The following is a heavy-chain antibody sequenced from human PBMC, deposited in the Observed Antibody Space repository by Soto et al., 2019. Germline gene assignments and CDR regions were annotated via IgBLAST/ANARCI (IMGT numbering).Heavy chain of an antibody. CDR3: ARVRVGIAARPDYYYGMDV. V-gene: IGHV1-69*10. J-gene: IGHJ6*02. D-gene: IGHD6-6*01. CDR2: IIPILGIA. Sequence: ASVKVSCKASGGTFSSYAISWVRQAPGQGLEWMGGIIPILGIANYAQKFQGRVTITADKSTSTAYMELSSLRSEDTAVYYCARVRVGIAARPDYYYGMDVWGQGTTVTVSS. CDR1: GGTFSSYA.